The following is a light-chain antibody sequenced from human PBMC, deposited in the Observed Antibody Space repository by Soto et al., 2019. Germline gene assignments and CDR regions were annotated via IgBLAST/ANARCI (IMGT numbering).Light chain of an antibody. CDR2: DAS. J-gene: IGKJ3*01. CDR1: QSISTF. V-gene: IGKV3-11*01. CDR3: QQRSNWPPT. Sequence: IVLTQFPATLSLSPGERATLSCRASQSISTFLTWYQQQPGQAPRLLIYDASNRATGIPARFSGSGSGTDFTLTISGLEPEDFAVYYCQQRSNWPPTFGPGTKVDIK.